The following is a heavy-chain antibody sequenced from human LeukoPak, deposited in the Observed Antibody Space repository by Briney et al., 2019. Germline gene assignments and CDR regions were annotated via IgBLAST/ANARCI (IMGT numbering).Heavy chain of an antibody. CDR1: GFTFSSYA. D-gene: IGHD2-15*01. V-gene: IGHV3-23*01. Sequence: GGSLRLSCAASGFTFSSYAMSWVRQAPGKGLEWVSAISGSGGSTYFADSVKGRFTISRDNSKNTLYLQMNSLRAEDTAVYYCAKDLTPASGYFDYWGQGTLVTVSS. CDR3: AKDLTPASGYFDY. J-gene: IGHJ4*02. CDR2: ISGSGGST.